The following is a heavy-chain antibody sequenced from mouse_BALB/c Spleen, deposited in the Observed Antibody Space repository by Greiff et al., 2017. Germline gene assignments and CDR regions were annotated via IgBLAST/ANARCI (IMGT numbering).Heavy chain of an antibody. CDR1: GFTFSSFG. CDR2: ISSGSSTI. Sequence: EVMLVESGGGLVQPGGSRKLSCAASGFTFSSFGMHWVRQAPEKGLEWVAYISSGSSTIYYADTVKGRFTISRDNPKNTLFLQMTSLRSEDTAMYYCARTYYYGSSPYFDVWGAGTTVTVSS. CDR3: ARTYYYGSSPYFDV. D-gene: IGHD1-1*01. V-gene: IGHV5-17*02. J-gene: IGHJ1*01.